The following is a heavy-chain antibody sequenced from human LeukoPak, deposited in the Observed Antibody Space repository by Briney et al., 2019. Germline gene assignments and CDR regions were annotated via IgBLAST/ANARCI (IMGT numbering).Heavy chain of an antibody. Sequence: GGSLRLSCAASGFTFSSYAMHWVRQAPGKGLEWVAVISYDGSNKYYAGSVKGRFTISRDNSKNTLYLQMNSLRAEDTAVYYCASYYYDSSGYLDYWGQGTLVTVSS. J-gene: IGHJ4*02. D-gene: IGHD3-22*01. CDR3: ASYYYDSSGYLDY. CDR1: GFTFSSYA. CDR2: ISYDGSNK. V-gene: IGHV3-30-3*01.